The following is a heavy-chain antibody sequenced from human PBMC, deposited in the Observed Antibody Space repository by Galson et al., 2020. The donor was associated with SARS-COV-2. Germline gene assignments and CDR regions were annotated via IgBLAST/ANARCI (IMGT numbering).Heavy chain of an antibody. D-gene: IGHD2-21*01. J-gene: IGHJ2*01. CDR2: ITHRGTI. V-gene: IGHV4-34*01. CDR1: GGSFRPSY. Sequence: SETLSLTCGVPGGSFRPSYWTWTCQPQGKGPEWIGEITHRGTINYNPTLKSRVTISIDKSKNQFSLKLTSVTAADTAVYYCARPPYFPGVCHSAHWYFDLWGRGTLVTVSS. CDR3: ARPPYFPGVCHSAHWYFDL.